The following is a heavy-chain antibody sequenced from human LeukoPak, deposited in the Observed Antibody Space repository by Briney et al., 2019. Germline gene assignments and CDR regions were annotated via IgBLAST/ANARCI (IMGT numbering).Heavy chain of an antibody. CDR1: GFTFSSYW. CDR2: IKQDGSEK. D-gene: IGHD2-2*01. V-gene: IGHV3-7*03. CDR3: ARARGRSAFDP. Sequence: GGSLRLSCAASGFTFSSYWMSWVRQAPGKGLEWVANIKQDGSEKYYVDSVKGRFTISRDNAKNSLYLQMNSLRAEDTAVCYCARARGRSAFDPWGQGTLVTVSS. J-gene: IGHJ5*02.